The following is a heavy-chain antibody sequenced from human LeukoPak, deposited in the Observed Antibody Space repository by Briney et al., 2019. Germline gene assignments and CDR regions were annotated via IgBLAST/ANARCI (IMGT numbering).Heavy chain of an antibody. Sequence: PGASVKVSCKASGGTFSSYAISWVRQAPGQGLEWMGIINPSGGSTSYAQNFQGRVTMTRDTSTSTVYMELSSLRFEDTAVYYCAGDMIVVITKSAYYYYGMDVWGQGTTVTVSS. CDR2: INPSGGST. J-gene: IGHJ6*02. CDR1: GGTFSSYA. D-gene: IGHD3-22*01. CDR3: AGDMIVVITKSAYYYYGMDV. V-gene: IGHV1-46*01.